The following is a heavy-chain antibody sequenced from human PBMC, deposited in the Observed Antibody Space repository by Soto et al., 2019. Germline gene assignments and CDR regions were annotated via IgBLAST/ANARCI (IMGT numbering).Heavy chain of an antibody. CDR3: TRGGVATRTFDY. CDR2: IFPDDSDT. CDR1: GYSITSYW. Sequence: PGESLKISCKASGYSITSYWIAWVRQMPGQGLEWMGIIFPDDSDTRYSPSFQGQVTISADKSISTAYVQWSSLKASDTAMYYCTRGGVATRTFDYRGQGTLVTVSS. D-gene: IGHD3-3*01. V-gene: IGHV5-51*01. J-gene: IGHJ4*02.